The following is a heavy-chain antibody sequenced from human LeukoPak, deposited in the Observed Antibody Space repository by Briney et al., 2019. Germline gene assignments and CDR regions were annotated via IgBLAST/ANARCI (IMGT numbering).Heavy chain of an antibody. V-gene: IGHV3-9*01. CDR1: GFTFDDYA. D-gene: IGHD6-13*01. Sequence: PGGSLRLSCAASGFTFDDYAMHWVRQAPGKGLEWVSGISWNSGSIGYADSVKGRFTISRDNAKNSLYLQMNSLRAEDTALYYCAKDISAGIAAAGGFDPWGQGALVTVSS. J-gene: IGHJ5*02. CDR3: AKDISAGIAAAGGFDP. CDR2: ISWNSGSI.